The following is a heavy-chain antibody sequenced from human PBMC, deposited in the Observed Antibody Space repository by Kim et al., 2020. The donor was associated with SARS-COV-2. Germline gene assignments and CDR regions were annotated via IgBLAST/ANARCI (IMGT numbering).Heavy chain of an antibody. Sequence: YSPSFQGQVTISADKSISTAYLQWSSLKASDTAMYYCARPGDYEYYGMDVWGQGTTVTVSS. V-gene: IGHV5-51*01. J-gene: IGHJ6*02. CDR3: ARPGDYEYYGMDV. D-gene: IGHD4-17*01.